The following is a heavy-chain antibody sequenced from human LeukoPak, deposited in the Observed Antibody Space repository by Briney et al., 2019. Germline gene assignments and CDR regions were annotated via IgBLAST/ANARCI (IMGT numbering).Heavy chain of an antibody. CDR3: ARVSEVFESHHYYYYMDV. CDR1: GYTFTGYY. D-gene: IGHD3-16*01. V-gene: IGHV1-2*02. Sequence: ASVKVSCKASGYTFTGYYMHWVRQAPGQGLEWMGWINPNSGGTNYAQKFQGRVTMTRDTSISTAYMELSSLRSEDTAVYYCARVSEVFESHHYYYYMDVWGKGTTVTVSS. J-gene: IGHJ6*03. CDR2: INPNSGGT.